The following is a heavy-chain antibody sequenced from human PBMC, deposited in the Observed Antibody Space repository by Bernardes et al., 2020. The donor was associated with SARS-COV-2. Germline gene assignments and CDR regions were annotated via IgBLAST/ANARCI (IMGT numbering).Heavy chain of an antibody. D-gene: IGHD1-26*01. V-gene: IGHV3-33*01. CDR3: ARDEREDWYFDL. J-gene: IGHJ2*01. Sequence: GGSLRLSCAASGFTFSSYGMHWVRQAPGKGLEWVAVIWYDGSNKYYADSVKGRFTISRDNSKNTLYLQMNSLRAEDTAVYYCARDEREDWYFDLCGRGTLVTLSS. CDR1: GFTFSSYG. CDR2: IWYDGSNK.